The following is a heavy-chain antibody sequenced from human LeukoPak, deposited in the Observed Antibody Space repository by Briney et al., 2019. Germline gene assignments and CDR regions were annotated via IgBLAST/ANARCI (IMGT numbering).Heavy chain of an antibody. Sequence: GGSLRLSCAASGFTFSSYIMNWVRQAPGKGLEGVSSISSSSSSIYYADSVQGRYTISRDNAKDSLYLQMNSLRAEDTAIYYCARELVTSSYWGQGTLVTVSS. CDR2: ISSSSSSI. CDR1: GFTFSSYI. D-gene: IGHD4-23*01. V-gene: IGHV3-21*01. J-gene: IGHJ4*02. CDR3: ARELVTSSY.